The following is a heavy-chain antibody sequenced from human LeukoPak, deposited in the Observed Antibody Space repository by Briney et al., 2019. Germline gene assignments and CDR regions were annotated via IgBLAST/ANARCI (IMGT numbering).Heavy chain of an antibody. Sequence: ASVKVSCKASGYTFTSYGISWVRQAPGQGLEWMGWISAYNGNTNYAQKLQGRVTMTTDTSTSTAYMELRSLRSDDTAVYYCARDRGYCSSTSCYMGLGYYYGMDVWGQGTTVTVSS. V-gene: IGHV1-18*01. CDR2: ISAYNGNT. CDR3: ARDRGYCSSTSCYMGLGYYYGMDV. D-gene: IGHD2-2*02. CDR1: GYTFTSYG. J-gene: IGHJ6*02.